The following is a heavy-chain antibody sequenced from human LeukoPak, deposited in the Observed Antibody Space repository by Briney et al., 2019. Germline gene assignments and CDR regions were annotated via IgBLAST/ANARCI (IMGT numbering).Heavy chain of an antibody. J-gene: IGHJ6*03. Sequence: ASVKVSCKASGYTFTGYYMHWVRQAPGQGLEWMGWINPNSGGTNYAQKFQGRVTMTRDTTISTAYMELSRLRSDDTAVYYCARVKGGTYYYYYYMDVWGKGTTVTISS. CDR2: INPNSGGT. V-gene: IGHV1-2*02. CDR1: GYTFTGYY. CDR3: ARVKGGTYYYYYYMDV. D-gene: IGHD3-16*01.